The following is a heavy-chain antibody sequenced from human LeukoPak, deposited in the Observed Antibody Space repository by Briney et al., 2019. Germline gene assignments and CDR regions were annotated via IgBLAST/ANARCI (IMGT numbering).Heavy chain of an antibody. CDR3: ARDHSSSWYKQAAYYFDY. J-gene: IGHJ4*02. CDR2: INPSGGST. CDR1: GYTFTSYY. V-gene: IGHV1-46*01. D-gene: IGHD6-13*01. Sequence: GASVKVSCKASGYTFTSYYMHWVRQAPGQGLEWMGIINPSGGSTSYAQKFQGRVTMTRDMSTSTVYMELSSLRSEDTAVYYCARDHSSSWYKQAAYYFDYWGQGTLVTVSS.